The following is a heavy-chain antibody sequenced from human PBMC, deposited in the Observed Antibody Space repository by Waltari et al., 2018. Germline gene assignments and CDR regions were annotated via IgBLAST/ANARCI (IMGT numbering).Heavy chain of an antibody. CDR3: ARGNPSSIAARLYYFDY. D-gene: IGHD6-6*01. CDR2: INHSGST. Sequence: QVPLQQWGAGLLKPSETLSLTCAVYGGSFSGYYWSWLSQPQGKGLEWIGEINHSGSTNYNPSLKSRVTISVDTSKNQFSLKLSSVTAADTAVYYCARGNPSSIAARLYYFDYWGQGTLVTVSS. J-gene: IGHJ4*02. CDR1: GGSFSGYY. V-gene: IGHV4-34*01.